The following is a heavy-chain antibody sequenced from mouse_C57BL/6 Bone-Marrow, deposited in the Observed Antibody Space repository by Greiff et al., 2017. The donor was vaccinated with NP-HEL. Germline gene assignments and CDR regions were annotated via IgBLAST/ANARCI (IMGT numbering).Heavy chain of an antibody. J-gene: IGHJ3*01. Sequence: QVQLQQSGAELARPGASVKLSCKASGYTFTSYGISWVKQRTGQGLEWIGEIYPRSGNTYYNEKFKGKATLTADKSSSTAYMELRSLTSDDSAVYFCARKGVYDGYFVGFAYWGQGTLVTVSA. CDR3: ARKGVYDGYFVGFAY. CDR2: IYPRSGNT. V-gene: IGHV1-81*01. D-gene: IGHD2-3*01. CDR1: GYTFTSYG.